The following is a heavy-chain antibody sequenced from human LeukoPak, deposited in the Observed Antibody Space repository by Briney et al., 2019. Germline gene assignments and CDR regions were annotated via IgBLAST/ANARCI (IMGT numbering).Heavy chain of an antibody. V-gene: IGHV1-2*02. CDR2: IIPHSGGT. J-gene: IGHJ4*02. CDR3: ARDGGDDYNPDRPTD. Sequence: ASVKVSCKASGYTFAGYYIHWVRQAPGQGLEWMGWIIPHSGGTNYAQKFQDRVTMTRDTSISTAYMELSRLRSDDTAVYYCARDGGDDYNPDRPTDWGQGTLVTVSS. D-gene: IGHD5-24*01. CDR1: GYTFAGYY.